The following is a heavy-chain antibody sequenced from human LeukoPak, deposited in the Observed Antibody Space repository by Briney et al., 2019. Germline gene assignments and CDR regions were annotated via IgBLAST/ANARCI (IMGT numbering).Heavy chain of an antibody. CDR3: ARVAYYGSGSYCFDY. V-gene: IGHV4-4*07. CDR1: GGSISSYY. Sequence: PSETLSLTCTVSGGSISSYYWSWIRQPAGKGLECIGRIYTSGSTNYNPSLKSRVTMSVDTSKNQFSLKLTSVTAADTAVYYCARVAYYGSGSYCFDYWGQGTLVTVSS. CDR2: IYTSGST. J-gene: IGHJ4*02. D-gene: IGHD3-10*01.